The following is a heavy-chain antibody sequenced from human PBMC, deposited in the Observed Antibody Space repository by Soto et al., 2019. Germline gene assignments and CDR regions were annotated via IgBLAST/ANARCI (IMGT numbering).Heavy chain of an antibody. D-gene: IGHD6-13*01. Sequence: EVQLLESGGGLVQPGGSLRLSCAASGFTFSNYAMTWVRQAPGKGLEWVSGISGSGRSIYYADSVKGRFTISRDKSKNTLYLQMNSLRAEDTAVYYCAKGGDSSSWKNWFDPWGQGTLVTVSS. V-gene: IGHV3-23*01. CDR3: AKGGDSSSWKNWFDP. CDR1: GFTFSNYA. CDR2: ISGSGRSI. J-gene: IGHJ5*02.